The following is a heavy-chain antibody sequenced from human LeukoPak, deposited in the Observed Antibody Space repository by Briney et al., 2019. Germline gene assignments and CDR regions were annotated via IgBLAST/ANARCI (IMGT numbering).Heavy chain of an antibody. J-gene: IGHJ4*02. CDR3: ARSPPIYYGSGSYSPHFDY. CDR2: IYHSGST. D-gene: IGHD3-10*01. Sequence: PSETLSLTCTVSGGSISSGGYYWSWIRQPPGKGLEWIGYIYHSGSTYYNPSLKSRVTISVDRSKNQFSLKLSSVTAADTAVYYCARSPPIYYGSGSYSPHFDYWGQGTLVTVSS. CDR1: GGSISSGGYY. V-gene: IGHV4-30-2*01.